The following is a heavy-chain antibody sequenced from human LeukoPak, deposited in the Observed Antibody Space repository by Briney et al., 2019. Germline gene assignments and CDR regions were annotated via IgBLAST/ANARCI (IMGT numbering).Heavy chain of an antibody. CDR3: ARDRYSYGFDY. CDR1: GGSFSGYY. CDR2: VNHSGST. J-gene: IGHJ4*02. Sequence: SETLSLTCAVYGGSFSGYYWSWIRQPPGKGLEWIGEVNHSGSTNYNPSLKSRVTISVDTSKNQFSLKLSSVTAADTAVYYCARDRYSYGFDYWGQGTLVTVSS. D-gene: IGHD5-18*01. V-gene: IGHV4-34*01.